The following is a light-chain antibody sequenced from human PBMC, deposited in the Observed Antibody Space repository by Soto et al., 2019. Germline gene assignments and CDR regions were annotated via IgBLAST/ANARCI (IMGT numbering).Light chain of an antibody. CDR3: SSYTITSPVV. J-gene: IGLJ2*01. V-gene: IGLV2-14*01. CDR1: SSDVGGYKY. CDR2: EVN. Sequence: QSVLTQPASVSGSPGQSITISCTGTSSDVGGYKYVSWYQQHPGKAPKLIIYEVNNRPSGVSNRFSGSKSGNTASLTISGLQAEDEADYYCSSYTITSPVVFGGGTKLTVL.